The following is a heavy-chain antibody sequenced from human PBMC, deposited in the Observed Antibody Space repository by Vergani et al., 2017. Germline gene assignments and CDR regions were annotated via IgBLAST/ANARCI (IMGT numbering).Heavy chain of an antibody. D-gene: IGHD3-9*01. CDR3: ARGDYGILSGYRY. V-gene: IGHV1-46*03. CDR2: INPSGGHT. J-gene: IGHJ4*02. CDR1: GYTFSNYY. Sequence: QVQVVQSGAAVKKSGASVKVSCKPSGYTFSNYYMHWVRQAPGQGLEWMGIINPSGGHTKYAQKFQGRVTMTRDTSTSTVYRELSRLRSEDPAIYYCARGDYGILSGYRYWGQGTLVTVSA.